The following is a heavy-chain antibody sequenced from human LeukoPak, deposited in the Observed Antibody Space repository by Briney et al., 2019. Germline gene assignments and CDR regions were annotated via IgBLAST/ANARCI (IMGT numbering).Heavy chain of an antibody. CDR3: SRSLEY. Sequence: GGSLRLPCAAYGFPFSGYWMDWVRQAAGRGMEWVANINQDGSEQYYAASVKGRFTISRDNARNSLYLQMNSLRAEDTAVYYCSRSLEYLGQGALVTVSS. CDR1: GFPFSGYW. V-gene: IGHV3-7*01. J-gene: IGHJ4*02. CDR2: INQDGSEQ.